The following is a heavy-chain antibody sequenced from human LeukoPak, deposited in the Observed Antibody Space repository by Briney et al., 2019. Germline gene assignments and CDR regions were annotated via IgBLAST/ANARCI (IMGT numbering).Heavy chain of an antibody. Sequence: ASVKVSCKASGYTFTSYGISWVRLAPGQGLEWMGWISAYNGNTNYAQKLQGRVTMTTDTSTSTAYVELRSLRSDDTAVYYCARVSRGSYRYYFDYWGQGTLVTVSS. CDR2: ISAYNGNT. J-gene: IGHJ4*02. CDR3: ARVSRGSYRYYFDY. D-gene: IGHD1-26*01. V-gene: IGHV1-18*01. CDR1: GYTFTSYG.